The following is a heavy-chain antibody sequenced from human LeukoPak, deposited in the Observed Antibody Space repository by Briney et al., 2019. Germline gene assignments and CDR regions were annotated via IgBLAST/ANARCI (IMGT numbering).Heavy chain of an antibody. V-gene: IGHV1-8*01. CDR2: MNPNSGNT. CDR3: ARGSSSTAAGTHYYYMDV. CDR1: GYTFTSYD. J-gene: IGHJ6*03. Sequence: GASVKVSCKASGYTFTSYDINWVRQATGQGLEWMGWMNPNSGNTGYAQKFQGRVTMTRNTSISTAYMELSSLRSEDTAVYYCARGSSSTAAGTHYYYMDVWGKGTTVTISS. D-gene: IGHD6-13*01.